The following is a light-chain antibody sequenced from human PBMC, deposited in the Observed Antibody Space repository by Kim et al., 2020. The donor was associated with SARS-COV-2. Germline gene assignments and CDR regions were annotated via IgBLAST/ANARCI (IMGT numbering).Light chain of an antibody. Sequence: PGESVTLSCRASQSVSINLAWYQRNPGQAPRLLIYDVSTRATGIPAKFSGSGSGTEFTLTISSLQSEDFAVYYCQQYDEWPLTFGGGTKLEI. CDR1: QSVSIN. CDR3: QQYDEWPLT. J-gene: IGKJ4*01. CDR2: DVS. V-gene: IGKV3-15*01.